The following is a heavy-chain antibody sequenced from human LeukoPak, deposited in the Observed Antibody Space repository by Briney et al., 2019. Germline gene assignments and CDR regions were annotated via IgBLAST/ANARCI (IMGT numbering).Heavy chain of an antibody. J-gene: IGHJ4*02. CDR1: GFTFSSYS. V-gene: IGHV3-21*01. CDR2: ISSTSSYK. CDR3: VRPRSPASNDGGY. Sequence: KAGGSLRLSCEASGFTFSSYSMKWVRQAPGKGLEWVSCISSTSSYKYYADSVKGRFTISRDNAKNSLYLQLNSLRAEDTALYYCVRPRSPASNDGGYWGQGTLVTVSS. D-gene: IGHD1-1*01.